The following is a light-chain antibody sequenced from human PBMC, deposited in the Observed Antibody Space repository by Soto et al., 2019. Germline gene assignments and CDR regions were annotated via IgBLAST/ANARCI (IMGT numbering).Light chain of an antibody. CDR1: QSVSSN. CDR3: QQYRSWPRT. J-gene: IGKJ1*01. Sequence: EIVLTQSPATLSVSPGERATLSCRASQSVSSNLAWYQQKPGQAPRLLIYGASTRATDAPPRFSGSGSGTEFTLTINSLQSEDFATYYCQQYRSWPRTFGQGTKVDIK. CDR2: GAS. V-gene: IGKV3-15*01.